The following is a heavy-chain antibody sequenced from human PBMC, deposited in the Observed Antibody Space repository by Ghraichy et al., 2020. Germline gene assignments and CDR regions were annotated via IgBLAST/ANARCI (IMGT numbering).Heavy chain of an antibody. CDR1: GFTFSNYG. Sequence: GGSLRLSCAASGFTFSNYGMHWVRQAPGKGLEWVAVISRDGSNKYYADSVRDRFTISRDNSKNTLYLQMNSLSAEDTAVYSCANDWVPASGNDAYEIWGQGTMVTVSS. V-gene: IGHV3-30*18. CDR2: ISRDGSNK. J-gene: IGHJ3*02. D-gene: IGHD5-12*01. CDR3: ANDWVPASGNDAYEI.